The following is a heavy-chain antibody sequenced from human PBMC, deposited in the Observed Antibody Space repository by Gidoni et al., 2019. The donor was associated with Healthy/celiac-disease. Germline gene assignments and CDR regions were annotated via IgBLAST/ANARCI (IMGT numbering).Heavy chain of an antibody. D-gene: IGHD3-22*01. CDR2: ST. V-gene: IGHV4-31*02. Sequence: STYYNPSLKSRVTISVDTSKNQFSLKLSSVTAADTAVYYCARSKVDDSSGYYAFDIWGQGTMVTVSS. J-gene: IGHJ3*02. CDR3: ARSKVDDSSGYYAFDI.